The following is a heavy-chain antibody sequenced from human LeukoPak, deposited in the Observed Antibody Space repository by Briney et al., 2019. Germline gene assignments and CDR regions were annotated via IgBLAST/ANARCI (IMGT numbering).Heavy chain of an antibody. V-gene: IGHV1-18*01. CDR3: ARVPGFNYYDSSGDFDY. Sequence: GASVKVSCKASGYTFTSYGVSWVRQAPGQGLEWMGWISAYNGNTNYAQKLQGRVTMTTDTSTSTAYMELRSLRSDDTAVYYCARVPGFNYYDSSGDFDYWGQGTLVTVSS. CDR2: ISAYNGNT. J-gene: IGHJ4*02. D-gene: IGHD3-22*01. CDR1: GYTFTSYG.